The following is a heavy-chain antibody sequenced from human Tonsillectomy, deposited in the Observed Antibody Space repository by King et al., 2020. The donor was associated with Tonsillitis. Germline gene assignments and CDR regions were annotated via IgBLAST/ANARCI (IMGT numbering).Heavy chain of an antibody. Sequence: VQLVESGGGLVQPGGSLRLSCAASGFTFSSYAMSWVRQSPGKGLEWVSAISGRGCSTFYADSVKGRFTISRDNSKNTLYLQMDSLRAEDTAVYFCAKDITALTFDYWGQGTLVTVSS. CDR1: GFTFSSYA. V-gene: IGHV3-23*04. CDR3: AKDITALTFDY. CDR2: ISGRGCST. J-gene: IGHJ4*02. D-gene: IGHD6-6*01.